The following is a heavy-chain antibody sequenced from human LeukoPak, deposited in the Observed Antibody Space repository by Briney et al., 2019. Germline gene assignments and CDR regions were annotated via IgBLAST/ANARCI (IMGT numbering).Heavy chain of an antibody. J-gene: IGHJ3*02. Sequence: GASVKVSCKASGYTFSGYSMHWVRQAPGQGLQWMGWINPNSGDTNYAQKFQGRVTMTRDTSISTAYMELSRLRSDDTAVHYCARPDQWERAAGDAFDIWGQGTMVTVSS. CDR2: INPNSGDT. CDR1: GYTFSGYS. D-gene: IGHD1-26*01. V-gene: IGHV1-2*02. CDR3: ARPDQWERAAGDAFDI.